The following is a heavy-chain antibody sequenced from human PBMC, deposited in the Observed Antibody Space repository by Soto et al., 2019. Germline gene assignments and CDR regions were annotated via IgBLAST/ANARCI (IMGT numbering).Heavy chain of an antibody. CDR1: GFTFSSYG. Sequence: QVQLVESGGGVVQPGRSLRLSCAASGFTFSSYGMHWVRQAPGKGLEWVAVMSYDGSNKYYADSVKGRFTISRDNSKNTVYMKMTSLRAVDTAVYSCANTGGRKPDYWGQGTLVTVSS. V-gene: IGHV3-30*18. CDR3: ANTGGRKPDY. CDR2: MSYDGSNK. J-gene: IGHJ4*02.